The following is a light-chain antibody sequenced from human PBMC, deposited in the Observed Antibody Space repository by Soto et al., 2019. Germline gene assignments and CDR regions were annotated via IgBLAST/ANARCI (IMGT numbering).Light chain of an antibody. J-gene: IGKJ1*01. CDR1: QSVSSY. Sequence: EILLTQSPAIVSLSPGERATLSCRASQSVSSYLAWYQQKPGQAPRLLIYGASNRATGIPDRFSGSGSGTDFTLTISRLEPEDFAVYYCQQYGSSLWTFGQGTKV. CDR2: GAS. CDR3: QQYGSSLWT. V-gene: IGKV3-20*01.